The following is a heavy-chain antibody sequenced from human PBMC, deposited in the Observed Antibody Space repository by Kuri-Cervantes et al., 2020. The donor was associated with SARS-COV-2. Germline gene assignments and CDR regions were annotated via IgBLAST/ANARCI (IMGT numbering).Heavy chain of an antibody. J-gene: IGHJ5*02. CDR1: GGSFGGYY. Sequence: GSLRLSCAVYGGSFGGYYWSWIRQPPGKGLEWIGEINHSGSTNYNPSLKSRVTISVDTSKNQFSLKLSSVTAADTAVYYCARGVVAATANWFDPWGQGTLVTVSS. CDR3: ARGVVAATANWFDP. CDR2: INHSGST. D-gene: IGHD2-15*01. V-gene: IGHV4-34*01.